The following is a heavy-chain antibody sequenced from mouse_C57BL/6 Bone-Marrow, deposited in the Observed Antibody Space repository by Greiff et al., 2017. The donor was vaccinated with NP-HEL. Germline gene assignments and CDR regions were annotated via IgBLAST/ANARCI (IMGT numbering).Heavy chain of an antibody. CDR1: GYSITSGYY. J-gene: IGHJ1*03. V-gene: IGHV3-6*01. Sequence: VQLKESGPGLVKPSQSLSLTCSVTGYSITSGYYWNWIRQFPGNKLEWMGYISYDGSNNYNPSLKNRISITRDTSKNQFFLKLNSVTTEDTATYYCARGNYYGNWYFDVWGTGTTVTVSS. D-gene: IGHD1-1*01. CDR2: ISYDGSN. CDR3: ARGNYYGNWYFDV.